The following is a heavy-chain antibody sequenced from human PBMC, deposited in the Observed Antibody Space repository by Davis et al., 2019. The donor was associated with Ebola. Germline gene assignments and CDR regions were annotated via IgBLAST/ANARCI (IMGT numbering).Heavy chain of an antibody. J-gene: IGHJ4*02. V-gene: IGHV4-59*08. D-gene: IGHD2-15*01. CDR1: GGSISSYY. CDR2: IYYSGST. Sequence: PSETLSLTCTVSGGSISSYYWSWIRQPPGKGLEWIGYIYYSGSTYYNPSLKSRVTISVDTSKNQFSLKLSSVTAADTAVYYCARLGYCSGGSCSFYWGQGTLVTVSS. CDR3: ARLGYCSGGSCSFY.